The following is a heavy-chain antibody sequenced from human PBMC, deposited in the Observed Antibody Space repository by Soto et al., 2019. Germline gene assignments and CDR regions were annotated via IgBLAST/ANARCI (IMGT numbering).Heavy chain of an antibody. CDR3: ARDLIAAHFN. Sequence: GGSLRLSCAASGFTFSSHWMSWVRQAPGKGLEWVANIKQDGSEKYYVDSVKGRFTISRDNAKNSLYLQMNSLRAEDTAVYYCARDLIAAHFNWGQGTLVTVSS. J-gene: IGHJ1*01. CDR2: IKQDGSEK. V-gene: IGHV3-7*03. D-gene: IGHD6-13*01. CDR1: GFTFSSHW.